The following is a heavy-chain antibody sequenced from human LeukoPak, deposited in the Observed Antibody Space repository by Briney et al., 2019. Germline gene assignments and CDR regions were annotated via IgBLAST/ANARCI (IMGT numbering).Heavy chain of an antibody. CDR1: GFTFSSYG. CDR3: AREWLLSKTRRFFDV. CDR2: TSYDGTDT. D-gene: IGHD2-21*02. V-gene: IGHV3-30*03. J-gene: IGHJ2*01. Sequence: PGGSLRLSCAASGFTFSSYGIHWVRQAPGKGLEWVALTSYDGTDTYYADSVKGRFTISRDNTKNTLSLQMNSLRGEDTAVYYCAREWLLSKTRRFFDVWGRGTLVTVSS.